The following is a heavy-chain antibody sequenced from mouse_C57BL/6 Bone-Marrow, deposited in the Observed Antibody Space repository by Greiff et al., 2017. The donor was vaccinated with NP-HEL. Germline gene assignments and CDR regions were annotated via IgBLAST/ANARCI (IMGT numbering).Heavy chain of an antibody. J-gene: IGHJ2*01. Sequence: QVQLQQPGAELVMPGASVKLSCKASGYTFTSYWMHWVKQRPGQGLEWIGEIDPSDSYTNYNQKFKGKSTLTVDKSSSTAYMQLSSLTSEDSAVYYCARGYYGSSYGGNFDYWGQGTTLTVSS. D-gene: IGHD1-1*01. CDR3: ARGYYGSSYGGNFDY. V-gene: IGHV1-69*01. CDR2: IDPSDSYT. CDR1: GYTFTSYW.